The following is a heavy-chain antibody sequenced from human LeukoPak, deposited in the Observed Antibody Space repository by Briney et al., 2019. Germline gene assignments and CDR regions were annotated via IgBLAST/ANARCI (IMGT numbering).Heavy chain of an antibody. D-gene: IGHD2-2*01. CDR3: ARYATAGLLRSGLTYFDY. CDR2: IYYSGST. J-gene: IGHJ4*02. V-gene: IGHV4-59*01. CDR1: GGSISSYY. Sequence: SETLSLTCTVSGGSISSYYWSWIRQPSGKGLEWIGYIYYSGSTNYNPSLKSRVTISVDTSKNQFSLKLSSVTAADTAVYYCARYATAGLLRSGLTYFDYWGQGTLVTVSS.